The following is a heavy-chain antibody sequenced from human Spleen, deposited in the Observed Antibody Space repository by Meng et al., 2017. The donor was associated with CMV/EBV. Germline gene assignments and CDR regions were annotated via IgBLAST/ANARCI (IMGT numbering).Heavy chain of an antibody. Sequence: GGSLRLSCAASGFTFSSHEMSWVRQAPGRGLEWVSYISSSGSIKYYADSEKGRFTISRDNAKNSLYLQMNSLRAEDTAVYYCAREGTPLYYDFWSGYWNYFDYWGQGTLVTVSS. CDR2: ISSSGSIK. CDR1: GFTFSSHE. J-gene: IGHJ4*02. V-gene: IGHV3-48*03. CDR3: AREGTPLYYDFWSGYWNYFDY. D-gene: IGHD3-3*01.